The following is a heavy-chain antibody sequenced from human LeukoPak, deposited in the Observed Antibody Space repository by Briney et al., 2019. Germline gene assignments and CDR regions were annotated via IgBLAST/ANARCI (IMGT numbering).Heavy chain of an antibody. D-gene: IGHD3-10*02. J-gene: IGHJ6*04. CDR1: GFTFSSYN. V-gene: IGHV3-48*04. CDR2: ISSTSRTL. Sequence: GGSLRLSCAASGFTFSSYNMNWVRQAPGKGLGWVSYISSTSRTLYYADSVKGRFTISRDNAKNSLYLQMNSLRAEDTAVYYCAELGITMIGGVWGKGTTVTISS. CDR3: AELGITMIGGV.